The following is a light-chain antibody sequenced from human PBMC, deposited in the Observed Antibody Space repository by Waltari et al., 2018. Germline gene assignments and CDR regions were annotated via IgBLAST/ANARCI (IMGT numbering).Light chain of an antibody. V-gene: IGKV1-39*01. CDR2: SAY. J-gene: IGKJ2*01. CDR3: QQSYNTPFT. CDR1: ESISNY. Sequence: DIQMTQSPFSLSSSLGDRVTITCRASESISNYVNWYQQKPGRAPKVLIYSAYRLQSGVPSRFSGSGSGTDVTLTISSLQPEDSATYYCQQSYNTPFTFGQGTKLEIK.